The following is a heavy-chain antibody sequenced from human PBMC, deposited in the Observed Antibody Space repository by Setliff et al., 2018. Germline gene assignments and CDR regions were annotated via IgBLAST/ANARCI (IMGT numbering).Heavy chain of an antibody. CDR2: ISDSGDGT. D-gene: IGHD3-16*02. V-gene: IGHV3-23*01. J-gene: IGHJ3*02. Sequence: LRLSCAASGFTFSSYPMHWVRQAPGKGLEWVSAISDSGDGTKYADVAKGRITISRDNSKNTLSLQMNSLRAEDTAVYYCARQPSKYDHFWGTYRLDAFDIWGQGTMVTVSS. CDR3: ARQPSKYDHFWGTYRLDAFDI. CDR1: GFTFSSYP.